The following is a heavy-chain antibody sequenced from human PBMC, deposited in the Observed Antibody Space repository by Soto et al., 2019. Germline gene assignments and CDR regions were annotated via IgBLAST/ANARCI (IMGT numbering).Heavy chain of an antibody. CDR2: IRSKTNSYAT. V-gene: IGHV3-73*02. J-gene: IGHJ4*02. CDR3: ARDGLTFGGD. CDR1: GFTFGGSA. Sequence: EGQLVESGGGLVQPGGSLKLSCAASGFTFGGSAMHWVRQASGKGLEWVGHIRSKTNSYATAYAESVKGRFTISRDDSMNTAYLQMNSLKTEDTAVYFCARDGLTFGGDWGQGTLVAVSS. D-gene: IGHD3-16*01.